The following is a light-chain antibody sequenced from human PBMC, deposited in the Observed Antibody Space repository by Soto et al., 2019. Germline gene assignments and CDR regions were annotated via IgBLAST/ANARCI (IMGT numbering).Light chain of an antibody. V-gene: IGLV2-8*01. J-gene: IGLJ2*01. CDR3: CSYGGSNNVV. CDR2: EVS. CDR1: SSDVGGYNY. Sequence: QSALTQPPSASGSPGQSVTISCTGSSSDVGGYNYVSWYQQHPGKAPKLMIYEVSKRPSGVPDRLSGSKSGNTASLTVSGLQAEDEAYYYCCSYGGSNNVVFGGGTKLTVL.